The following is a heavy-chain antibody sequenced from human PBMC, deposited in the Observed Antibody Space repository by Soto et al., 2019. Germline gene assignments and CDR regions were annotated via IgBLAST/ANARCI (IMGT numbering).Heavy chain of an antibody. CDR1: GGSVSSGSYY. J-gene: IGHJ4*01. V-gene: IGHV4-61*01. CDR3: ARDRGSYPYFDY. D-gene: IGHD1-26*01. CDR2: INYSGST. Sequence: QVQLQESGPGLVKPSETLSLTCTVSGGSVSSGSYYWSWIRQSPGKALVWIGYINYSGSTDYNPSLKSRVTISVDTSKNQFSLKLSSVTAADTAVYYCARDRGSYPYFDYWGHGSLVTVSS.